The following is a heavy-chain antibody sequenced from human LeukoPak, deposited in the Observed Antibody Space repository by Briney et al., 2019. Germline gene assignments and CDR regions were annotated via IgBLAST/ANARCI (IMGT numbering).Heavy chain of an antibody. CDR3: VVVSYCGGDCYDY. J-gene: IGHJ4*02. V-gene: IGHV3-23*01. CDR2: ISGSGGRT. D-gene: IGHD2-21*01. CDR1: GFTFSSYA. Sequence: PGGSLRLSCAGSGFTFSSYAMSWVRQAPGKGLEWVSAISGSGGRTYYADSVKGRFTISRDNSKNTVYVQMNSLRAEDTAVYFCVVVSYCGGDCYDYWGQGTLVTVPS.